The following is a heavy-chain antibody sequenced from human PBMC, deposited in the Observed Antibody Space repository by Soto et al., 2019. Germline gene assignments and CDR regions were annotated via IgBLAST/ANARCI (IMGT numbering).Heavy chain of an antibody. CDR3: ARVPDY. CDR2: IYSNGFT. V-gene: IGHV4-31*03. CDR1: GDSVSSGGYY. J-gene: IGHJ4*02. Sequence: SETLSLTCIVSGDSVSSGGYYWSWIRQHPGKGLEWIGYIYSNGFTYYNPSLKSRVTISVDRSKNQFSLKLSSVTAADTAVYYCARVPDYWGQGTLVTVSS.